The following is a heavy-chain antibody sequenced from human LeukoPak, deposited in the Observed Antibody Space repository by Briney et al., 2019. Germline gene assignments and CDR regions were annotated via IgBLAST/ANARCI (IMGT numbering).Heavy chain of an antibody. D-gene: IGHD2-15*01. Sequence: GGSLRLSCEASRFIFTSYAMHWVRQDPGKGLEWVAVISYDGNTKYYSDSVKDRFTISRDNSKNTLHLQMSSLRADDTAVYYCARVVASNGMDVWGQGTTVTVSS. CDR2: ISYDGNTK. J-gene: IGHJ6*02. V-gene: IGHV3-30-3*01. CDR3: ARVVASNGMDV. CDR1: RFIFTSYA.